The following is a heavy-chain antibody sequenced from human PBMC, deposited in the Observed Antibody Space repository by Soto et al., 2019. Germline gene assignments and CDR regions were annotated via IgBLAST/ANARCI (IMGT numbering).Heavy chain of an antibody. CDR1: GGSISNYY. CDR2: IYYSGST. D-gene: IGHD3-16*01. Sequence: ETVSLTCTVSGGSISNYYWSWIRQPPGKGMEWIGYIYYSGSTNYNPSLKSRVTISVDTSKNQFSLKLSSVTAADTAVYYCASLGGRCGYYQYYNYVRGKRTTVPVYS. J-gene: IGHJ6*03. CDR3: ASLGGRCGYYQYYNYV. V-gene: IGHV4-59*08.